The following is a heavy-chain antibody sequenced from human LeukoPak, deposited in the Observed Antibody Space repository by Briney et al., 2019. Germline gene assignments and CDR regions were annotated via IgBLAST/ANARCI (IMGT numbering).Heavy chain of an antibody. V-gene: IGHV1-18*01. CDR2: ISAYNGNT. CDR3: ARPAGHYGFDY. J-gene: IGHJ4*02. Sequence: ASVKVSCKASGYTFTSYGISWVRQAPGQGLEWMGWISAYNGNTNYAQKLQGRVTMTTDTSASTAYMELSRLRSDDTAVYYCARPAGHYGFDYWGQGTLVTVSS. CDR1: GYTFTSYG. D-gene: IGHD4-17*01.